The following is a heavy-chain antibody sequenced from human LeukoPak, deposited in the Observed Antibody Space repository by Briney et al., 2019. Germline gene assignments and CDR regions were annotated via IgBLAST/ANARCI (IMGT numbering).Heavy chain of an antibody. V-gene: IGHV4-34*01. CDR1: GGSFRGSY. J-gene: IGHJ5*02. CDR3: ARDHLANLASRLFDP. D-gene: IGHD3-3*01. CDR2: INHSGGT. Sequence: SETLSLTCAVFGGSFRGSYWSWIRQPPGKGMEWIGEINHSGGTNYNPSLKSRVTISVDTSKNQFSLKLSSVTAADTAVYYCARDHLANLASRLFDPWGQGTLVTVSS.